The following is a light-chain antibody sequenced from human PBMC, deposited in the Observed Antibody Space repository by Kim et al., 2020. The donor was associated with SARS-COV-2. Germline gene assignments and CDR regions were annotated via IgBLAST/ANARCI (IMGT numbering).Light chain of an antibody. J-gene: IGLJ3*02. V-gene: IGLV1-40*01. Sequence: QRVTISCTGSSYNIGADYDVHWYQYLPGTVPKLLIYSNSNRPSGVPDRFSASKSGTSASLAITGLQAEDEADYYCQSYDSSLSGWVFGGGTQLTVL. CDR3: QSYDSSLSGWV. CDR2: SNS. CDR1: SYNIGADYD.